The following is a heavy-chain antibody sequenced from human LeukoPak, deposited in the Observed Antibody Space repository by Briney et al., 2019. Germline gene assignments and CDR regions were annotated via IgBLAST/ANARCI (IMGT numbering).Heavy chain of an antibody. CDR2: IWDDGSKR. CDR1: GFTFSSYG. Sequence: GRSLRLSCAASGFTFSSYGMHWVRQAPGKGLEGVAVIWDDGSKRYYADSVKGRFTISRDNSKNTLYLQMNSLRAEDTAVYYCAKGETSGSDYDFWSGYPNTYFDYWDQGTLVTVSS. CDR3: AKGETSGSDYDFWSGYPNTYFDY. D-gene: IGHD3-3*01. V-gene: IGHV3-33*06. J-gene: IGHJ4*02.